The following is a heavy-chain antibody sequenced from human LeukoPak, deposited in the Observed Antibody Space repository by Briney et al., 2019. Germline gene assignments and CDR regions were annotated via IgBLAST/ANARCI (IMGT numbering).Heavy chain of an antibody. CDR3: ARVWTGYPGHY. Sequence: SETLSLTCTVSGGSISSGSYYWSWIRQPAGKGLEWIGRIYTSGSTNYNPSLKSRVTISVDTSKNQFSLKLSSVTAADTAVYYCARVWTGYPGHYWGQGTLVTVSS. CDR1: GGSISSGSYY. D-gene: IGHD3/OR15-3a*01. V-gene: IGHV4-61*02. J-gene: IGHJ4*02. CDR2: IYTSGST.